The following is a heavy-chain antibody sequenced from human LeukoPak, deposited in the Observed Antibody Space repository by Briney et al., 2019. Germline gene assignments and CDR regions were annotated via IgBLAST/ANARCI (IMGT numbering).Heavy chain of an antibody. J-gene: IGHJ6*03. CDR2: ISAYNGHT. V-gene: IGHV1-18*01. Sequence: ASVKVSCKASGYTFTRYGVSWVRQAPGQGLECMGWISAYNGHTNYAQKFQGRVTMTTDTSTSTASMELRSLRSDGTAVYYCARDRGDILSGLYMDVWGKGTTVTVSS. CDR3: ARDRGDILSGLYMDV. D-gene: IGHD3-9*01. CDR1: GYTFTRYG.